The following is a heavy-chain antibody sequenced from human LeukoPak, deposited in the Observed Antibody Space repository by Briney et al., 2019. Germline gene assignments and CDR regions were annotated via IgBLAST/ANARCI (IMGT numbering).Heavy chain of an antibody. CDR3: ARHSGGDGYNYNGMDV. J-gene: IGHJ6*02. V-gene: IGHV3-21*06. Sequence: GGSLRLSCAASGFTFSSYSMNWVRQAPGKGLEWVSPNSDFGSSHHADSVKGRFTTSRDNAKNSVHLQMNSLRVEDTAIYYCARHSGGDGYNYNGMDVWGQGTMVTVSS. CDR1: GFTFSSYS. D-gene: IGHD6-19*01. CDR2: NSDFGSS.